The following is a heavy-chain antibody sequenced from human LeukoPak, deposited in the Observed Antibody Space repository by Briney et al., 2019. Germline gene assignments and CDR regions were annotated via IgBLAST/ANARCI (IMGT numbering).Heavy chain of an antibody. V-gene: IGHV4-34*01. Sequence: SETLSLTCAVYGGSFSGYYWSWIRQPPGKGLEWIGEINHSGSTNYNPSLKSRVTISVDTSKNQFSLKLSSVTAADTAVYYCARVLRSGSRLFDYWGQGTLVTVSS. D-gene: IGHD1-26*01. CDR1: GGSFSGYY. CDR2: INHSGST. J-gene: IGHJ4*02. CDR3: ARVLRSGSRLFDY.